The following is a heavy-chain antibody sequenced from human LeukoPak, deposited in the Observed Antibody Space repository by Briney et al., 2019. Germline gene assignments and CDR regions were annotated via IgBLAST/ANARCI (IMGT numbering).Heavy chain of an antibody. CDR2: ISYDGSNK. V-gene: IGHV3-30*18. CDR3: AKGPWAWIQLWLPDY. J-gene: IGHJ4*02. D-gene: IGHD5-18*01. Sequence: GGSLRLSCAASGFTFSSYGMHWVRQAPGKGLEWVAVISYDGSNKYYADSVKGRFTISRDNSKNTLYLQMNSLRAEDTAVYYCAKGPWAWIQLWLPDYWGQRTLVTVSS. CDR1: GFTFSSYG.